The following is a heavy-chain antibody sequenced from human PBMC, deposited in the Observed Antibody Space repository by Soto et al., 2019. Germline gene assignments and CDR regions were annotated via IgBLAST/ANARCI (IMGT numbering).Heavy chain of an antibody. CDR1: GFTFTNYG. Sequence: QVHLVQSGAEVKKPGASVKVSCKTSGFTFTNYGITWVRQAPGQGLEWMGWISADNRNTHYAQKFQGRVTMTTDTSTTTAYMELRSLRSDDTALYYFARDVIYGSERSDYWGQGTLVTVSS. CDR3: ARDVIYGSERSDY. D-gene: IGHD3-10*01. V-gene: IGHV1-18*01. CDR2: ISADNRNT. J-gene: IGHJ4*02.